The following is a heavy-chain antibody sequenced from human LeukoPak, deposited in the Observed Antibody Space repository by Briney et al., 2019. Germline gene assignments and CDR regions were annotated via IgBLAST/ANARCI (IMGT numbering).Heavy chain of an antibody. CDR1: GYTLTELS. CDR2: INPSGGST. D-gene: IGHD5-18*01. CDR3: ARVERGYSYGYQVY. V-gene: IGHV1-46*01. Sequence: ASVKVSCKVSGYTLTELSMHWVRQAPGKGLEWMGIINPSGGSTSYAQKFQGRVTMTRDTSTSTVYMELSSLRSEDTAVYYCARVERGYSYGYQVYWGQGTLVTVSS. J-gene: IGHJ4*02.